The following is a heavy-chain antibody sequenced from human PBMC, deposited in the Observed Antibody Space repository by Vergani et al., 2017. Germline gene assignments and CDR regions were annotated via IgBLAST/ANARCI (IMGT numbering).Heavy chain of an antibody. Sequence: QVQLQESGPGLVKPSETLSLTCTVSGDSVISTDYHLGRIRQPPGKGLEWIGSMDYSGSTSYNPSLESRISISFETPKNQFSLRLTSVTAADTAVYYCASKRGACRAAYCHSYDFWGPGTLVGVSS. CDR1: GDSVISTDYH. D-gene: IGHD2-15*01. CDR3: ASKRGACRAAYCHSYDF. J-gene: IGHJ4*02. V-gene: IGHV4-39*01. CDR2: MDYSGST.